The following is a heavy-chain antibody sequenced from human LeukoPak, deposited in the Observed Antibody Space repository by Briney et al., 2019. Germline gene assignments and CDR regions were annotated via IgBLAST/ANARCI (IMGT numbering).Heavy chain of an antibody. Sequence: GGSLRLSCAASGFTFSSYWMSWVRQAPGKGLEWVANIKQDGSEKYYVDSVKGRFTISRDNAKNSLYLQMNSLRAEDTAVYYCARDGSEYSSSWRRVEGAMGVWGKGTTVTVSS. V-gene: IGHV3-7*03. D-gene: IGHD6-13*01. J-gene: IGHJ6*04. CDR3: ARDGSEYSSSWRRVEGAMGV. CDR1: GFTFSSYW. CDR2: IKQDGSEK.